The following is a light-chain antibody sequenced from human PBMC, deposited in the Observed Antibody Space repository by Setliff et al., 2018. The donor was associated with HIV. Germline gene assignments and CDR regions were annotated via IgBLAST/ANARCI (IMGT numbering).Light chain of an antibody. V-gene: IGLV2-23*02. J-gene: IGLJ2*01. CDR2: DVN. CDR1: SSDIGGYNY. CDR3: CSYAGSSTLA. Sequence: QSVLTQPASVSGSPGQSITIPCTGTSSDIGGYNYVSWYQQHPGKAPKLMIYDVNKWPSGISNRFSGSKSGNTASLTISGLQSDDEADYYCCSYAGSSTLAFGRGTKVTVL.